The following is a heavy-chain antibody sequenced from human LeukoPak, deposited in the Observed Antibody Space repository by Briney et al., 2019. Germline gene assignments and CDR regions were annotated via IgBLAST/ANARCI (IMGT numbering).Heavy chain of an antibody. Sequence: GGSLRLSCAASGFTFSDYWMSWVRQVPGKGLEWVANIKQDGSEKYYVDSVKGRFTISRDNAKNSLHLQMNSLRAEDTAVYYCARPRYCSSTSCYTPWFDPWGQGTLVTVSS. CDR2: IKQDGSEK. V-gene: IGHV3-7*01. D-gene: IGHD2-2*02. CDR3: ARPRYCSSTSCYTPWFDP. J-gene: IGHJ5*02. CDR1: GFTFSDYW.